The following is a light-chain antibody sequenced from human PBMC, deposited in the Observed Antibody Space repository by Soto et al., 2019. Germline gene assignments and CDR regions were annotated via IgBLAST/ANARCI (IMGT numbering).Light chain of an antibody. CDR2: GAS. J-gene: IGKJ3*01. CDR3: QQYNNWPPFT. CDR1: ENVYWH. V-gene: IGKV3D-15*01. Sequence: DIVMTQSPGTLSLSPGESATLACRASENVYWHVAWYQQRPGHAPRLLIYGASTRASSIPARFSGSGSGTEFTLTISGLQSEDLAVYYCQQYNNWPPFTFGPGTRVDMK.